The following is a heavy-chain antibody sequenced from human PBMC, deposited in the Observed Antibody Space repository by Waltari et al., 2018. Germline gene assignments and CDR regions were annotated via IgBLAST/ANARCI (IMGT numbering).Heavy chain of an antibody. V-gene: IGHV3-7*01. D-gene: IGHD2-8*02. CDR3: TRSYCTGGICYTRYYFDY. Sequence: EVQLVESGGGLVQPGGSLRLSCAASGFTFSSYWMSWVRQAPGTGLEWVANIKQDGSEKYYVDSVKGRFTISRDNAKNSLYLQMNSLRVEDTAVYYCTRSYCTGGICYTRYYFDYWGQGTLVTVSS. CDR1: GFTFSSYW. CDR2: IKQDGSEK. J-gene: IGHJ4*02.